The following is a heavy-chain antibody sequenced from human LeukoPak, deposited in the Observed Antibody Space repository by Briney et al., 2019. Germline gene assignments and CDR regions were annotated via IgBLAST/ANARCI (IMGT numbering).Heavy chain of an antibody. V-gene: IGHV4-4*07. D-gene: IGHD1-7*01. CDR3: ARGDWKYGDFDR. CDR2: IYTSGTT. Sequence: SETLSLTCTVSGGSFSTYYWSWIRQPAGKGLEWIGHIYTSGTTNYNPSLKSRVTMSIDTSKNQFSLKLSSVTAADTAVYYCARGDWKYGDFDRWGQGTLVTVSS. J-gene: IGHJ4*02. CDR1: GGSFSTYY.